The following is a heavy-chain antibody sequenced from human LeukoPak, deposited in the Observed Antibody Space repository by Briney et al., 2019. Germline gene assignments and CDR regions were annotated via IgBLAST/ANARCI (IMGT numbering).Heavy chain of an antibody. D-gene: IGHD5-18*01. V-gene: IGHV5-51*01. CDR1: GYSFSSHW. J-gene: IGHJ6*02. CDR2: MFLGDFDT. CDR3: ARFVTAMVTDGMDV. Sequence: GESLKISCKGSGYSFSSHWIGWVRQMPGKGLEWMGIMFLGDFDTRYSPSFQGQVTISADKSISTAYLQWSSLKASDTAMYYCARFVTAMVTDGMDVWGQGTTVTVSS.